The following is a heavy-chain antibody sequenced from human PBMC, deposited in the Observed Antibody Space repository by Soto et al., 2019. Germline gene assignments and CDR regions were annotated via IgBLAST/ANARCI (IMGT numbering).Heavy chain of an antibody. V-gene: IGHV1-18*01. J-gene: IGHJ6*02. CDR3: AREGTCSSTSCPAYFSFGMDV. Sequence: ASVKVSCKASGYTFASYCISWVRQAPGQGLEWMGWISAYNGNTNYAQKLQGRVTMTTDTFTRTAYMEVRSLRSDDTAVYYCAREGTCSSTSCPAYFSFGMDVWGQGTTVTVS. CDR1: GYTFASYC. D-gene: IGHD2-2*01. CDR2: ISAYNGNT.